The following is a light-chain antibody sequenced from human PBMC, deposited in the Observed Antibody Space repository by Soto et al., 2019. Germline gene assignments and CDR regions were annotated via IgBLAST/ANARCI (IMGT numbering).Light chain of an antibody. V-gene: IGKV1-9*01. J-gene: IGKJ5*01. CDR1: QVISTS. Sequence: IQLTQSPSFRSPCIAGSVTITGRASQVISTSLAWYQVKPGKAPKLLIYAASTLESGVPSRFSATVSGTEFSLTITSLQPEDFATYYCQQLFDSPITFGQGTRLEI. CDR3: QQLFDSPIT. CDR2: AAS.